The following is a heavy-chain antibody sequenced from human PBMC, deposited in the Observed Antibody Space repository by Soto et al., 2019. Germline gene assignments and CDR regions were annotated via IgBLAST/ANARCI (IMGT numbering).Heavy chain of an antibody. V-gene: IGHV4-31*03. CDR1: GGSINTGGHY. J-gene: IGHJ4*02. Sequence: QVQLQESGPGQVKPSQTLSLTCTVSGGSINTGGHYWSWIRQHPGKGLEWIANIYYTGSTYYNPSLKRRVLISVDMSQNQVSRNLNSVTAAETAVYYCARFRYYDILTGYYFDSFDLWGQGTLVTVSS. D-gene: IGHD3-9*01. CDR2: IYYTGST. CDR3: ARFRYYDILTGYYFDSFDL.